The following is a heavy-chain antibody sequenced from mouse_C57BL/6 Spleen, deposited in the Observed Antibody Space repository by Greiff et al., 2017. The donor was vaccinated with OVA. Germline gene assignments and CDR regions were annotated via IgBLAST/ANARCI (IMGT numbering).Heavy chain of an antibody. CDR2: INPNYGTT. CDR1: GYSFTDYN. CDR3: ARKPDYSNYGAMDY. J-gene: IGHJ4*01. D-gene: IGHD2-5*01. V-gene: IGHV1-39*01. Sequence: EVKLMESGPELVKPGASVKISCKASGYSFTDYNMNWVKQSNGKSLEWIGVINPNYGTTSYNQKFKGKATLTVDQSSSTAYMQLNSLTSEDSAVYDCARKPDYSNYGAMDYWGQGTSVTVSS.